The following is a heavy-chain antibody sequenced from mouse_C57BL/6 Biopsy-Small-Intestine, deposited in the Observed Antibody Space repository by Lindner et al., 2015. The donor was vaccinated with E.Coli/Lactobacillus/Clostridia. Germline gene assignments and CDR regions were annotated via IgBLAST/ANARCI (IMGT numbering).Heavy chain of an antibody. D-gene: IGHD1-2*01. CDR3: ARISFSGLVLRPLDD. CDR1: GYAFTSYG. Sequence: SVKVSCKTSGYAFTSYGIFWVRQAPGQGLEWMGWISGHYGNAVYAQKFQGRVTMTIDTSTTTAYMELKSLTSDDTAMYYCARISFSGLVLRPLDDWGQGTLVTVSS. CDR2: ISGHYGNA. J-gene: IGHJ4*01. V-gene: IGHV1S134*01.